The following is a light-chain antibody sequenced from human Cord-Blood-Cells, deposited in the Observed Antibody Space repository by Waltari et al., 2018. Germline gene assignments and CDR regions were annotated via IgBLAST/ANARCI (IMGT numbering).Light chain of an antibody. CDR3: QQYGSSPFT. Sequence: EIVLTQSPGTLSLSPGERATLSCRASQSVSSSYLAWYPQKPGQAPRLLIYGASSRATGIPDSVSGSGSGTDFTLTISRLEPEDFAVYYCQQYGSSPFTFGPGTKVDIK. CDR1: QSVSSSY. CDR2: GAS. V-gene: IGKV3-20*01. J-gene: IGKJ3*01.